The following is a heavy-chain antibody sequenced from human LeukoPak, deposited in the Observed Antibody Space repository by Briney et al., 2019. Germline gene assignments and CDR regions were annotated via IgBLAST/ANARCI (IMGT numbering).Heavy chain of an antibody. D-gene: IGHD2-15*01. V-gene: IGHV3-21*04. Sequence: GGSLRLSCAASGFTFSSYSMNWVRQAPGKGLEWVSSISSSSSYIYYADSVKGRITISRYNSKTTMYLQMNSLRAEDTAVYYCASRGYCSGGSCYVLFAFDIWGQGTMVTVSS. CDR2: ISSSSSYI. CDR1: GFTFSSYS. J-gene: IGHJ3*02. CDR3: ASRGYCSGGSCYVLFAFDI.